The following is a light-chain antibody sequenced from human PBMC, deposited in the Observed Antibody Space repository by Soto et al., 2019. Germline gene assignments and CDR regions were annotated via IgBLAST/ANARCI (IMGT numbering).Light chain of an antibody. CDR1: QSVGSN. CDR2: AAS. J-gene: IGKJ5*01. CDR3: QQYNNWRPIT. V-gene: IGKV3-15*01. Sequence: ETVMTQSPATLSVSRGEGSTLSCRASQSVGSNLAWYQQKPGQAPRLLIYAASTRATGIPARFSGSGAGAEFSLTICSLQSDDFAVYDCQQYNNWRPITFGQGTRREI.